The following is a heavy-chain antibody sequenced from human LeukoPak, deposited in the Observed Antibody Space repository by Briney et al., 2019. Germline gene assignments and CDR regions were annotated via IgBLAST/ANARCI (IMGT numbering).Heavy chain of an antibody. CDR2: IKQDGSEK. V-gene: IGHV3-7*04. CDR3: AGGGYSSSWYVVY. D-gene: IGHD6-13*01. Sequence: PGGSLRLSCAASGFTFSSYWMSWVRQAPGKGLEWVANIKQDGSEKYYVDSVKGRFTISRDNAKNSLYLQMNSLRAEDTAVYYCAGGGYSSSWYVVYWGQGTLVTVSS. CDR1: GFTFSSYW. J-gene: IGHJ4*02.